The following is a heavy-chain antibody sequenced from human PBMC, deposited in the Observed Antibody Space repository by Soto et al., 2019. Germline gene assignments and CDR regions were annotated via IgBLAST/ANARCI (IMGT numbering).Heavy chain of an antibody. V-gene: IGHV3-30*18. J-gene: IGHJ4*02. CDR1: GFTFSSYG. CDR3: SKDRLGANGGIDY. CDR2: ISYDGSNK. Sequence: QVQLVESGGGVVQPGRSLRLSCAASGFTFSSYGMHWVRQAPGKGLEWVAVISYDGSNKYYADSVKGRFTISRDNSKNTVYLQMNRLRGEDQAGYYCSKDRLGANGGIDYWGQGTLVTVSS. D-gene: IGHD1-26*01.